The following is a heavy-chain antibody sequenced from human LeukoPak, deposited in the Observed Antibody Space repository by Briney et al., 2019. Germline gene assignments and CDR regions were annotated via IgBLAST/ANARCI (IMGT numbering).Heavy chain of an antibody. Sequence: GESLKISCKGSGYSFTGYWIGWVRQMPGKGLEWMGIIYPGDSDTRYSPSFQGQVTISADKSISTAYLQWSSLKTSGTAMYYCARRTQLVLWDWFDPWGQGTLVTVSS. CDR2: IYPGDSDT. CDR1: GYSFTGYW. CDR3: ARRTQLVLWDWFDP. V-gene: IGHV5-51*01. D-gene: IGHD6-13*01. J-gene: IGHJ5*02.